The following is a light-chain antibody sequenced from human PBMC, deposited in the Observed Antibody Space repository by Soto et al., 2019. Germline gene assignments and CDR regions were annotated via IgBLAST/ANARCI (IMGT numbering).Light chain of an antibody. V-gene: IGKV3-15*01. CDR3: QQYNNWPPDRT. J-gene: IGKJ1*01. CDR1: QSVSSN. CDR2: VAS. Sequence: EIVMTQSPATLSVSPGERATLSCRASQSVSSNLAWYQQKPGQAPRLIIYVASTRATGIPARFSGSGSGTEFTLTISSLQSEDFAIYFCQQYNNWPPDRTFGQGTKVEIK.